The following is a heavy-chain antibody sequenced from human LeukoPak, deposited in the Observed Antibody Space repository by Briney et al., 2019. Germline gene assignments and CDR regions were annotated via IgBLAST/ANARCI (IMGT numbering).Heavy chain of an antibody. CDR1: GFTFSSYA. Sequence: GGSLRLSCTASGFTFSSYAMSWVRQAPGKGLEWVSSISSSSSYIYYADSVKGRFTISRDNAKNSLYLQMNSLRAEDTAVYYCARDGLAAAGRGFDYWGQGTLVTVSS. CDR3: ARDGLAAAGRGFDY. D-gene: IGHD6-13*01. V-gene: IGHV3-21*01. J-gene: IGHJ4*02. CDR2: ISSSSSYI.